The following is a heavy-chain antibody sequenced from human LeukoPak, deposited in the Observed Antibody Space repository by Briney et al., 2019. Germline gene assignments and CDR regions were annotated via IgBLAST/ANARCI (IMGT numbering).Heavy chain of an antibody. V-gene: IGHV1-69*04. CDR1: GGTFSSYA. J-gene: IGHJ3*02. Sequence: SVKVSCKASGGTFSSYAISWVRQAPGQGLEWMGRIIPILGIANYAQKFQGRVTITVDKSTSTAYMELSSLRSEDTAVYYCAKYDSSGYYSDAFDIWGQGTMVTVSS. CDR2: IIPILGIA. CDR3: AKYDSSGYYSDAFDI. D-gene: IGHD3-22*01.